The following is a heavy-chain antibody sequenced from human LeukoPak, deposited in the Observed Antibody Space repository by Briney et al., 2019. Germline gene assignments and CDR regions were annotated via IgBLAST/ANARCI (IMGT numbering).Heavy chain of an antibody. V-gene: IGHV3-53*01. CDR2: IYSGGST. CDR3: ASDSSGYYYRFDY. Sequence: GGSLRLSCVGSGFTFSKDWMSWVRQAPGKGLEWVSVIYSGGSTYYADSVKGRFTISRDNSKNTLYLQMNSLRAEDTAVYYCASDSSGYYYRFDYWGQGTLVTVSS. CDR1: GFTFSKDW. J-gene: IGHJ4*02. D-gene: IGHD3-22*01.